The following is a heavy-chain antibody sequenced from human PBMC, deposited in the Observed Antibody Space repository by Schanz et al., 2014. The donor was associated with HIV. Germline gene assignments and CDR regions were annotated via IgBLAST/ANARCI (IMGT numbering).Heavy chain of an antibody. V-gene: IGHV3-23*04. CDR2: ITDSGDKT. J-gene: IGHJ3*02. CDR3: AQMGAFAAFDI. D-gene: IGHD3-16*01. CDR1: GFTFNNYA. Sequence: EVHLVESGGGLVQPGGSLRLSCVASGFTFNNYAMTWVRQAPGKGLQWVSSITDSGDKTDYTDSVKGRFTISRDNSRNTLFLQMDSLRVDDTAVYYCAQMGAFAAFDIWGHGTVVTVSS.